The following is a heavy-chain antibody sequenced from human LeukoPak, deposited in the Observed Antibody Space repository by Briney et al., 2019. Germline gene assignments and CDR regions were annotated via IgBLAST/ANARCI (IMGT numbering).Heavy chain of an antibody. Sequence: PGGSLRLSCAASEFTFSTYTMNWVRQAPGKGLEWVSYISSSSTTIYYADSVKGRFTISRDNAKNSLYLQMNSLGDEDTAVYYCARVRGGSYPSFDYWGQGTLVTVSS. CDR3: ARVRGGSYPSFDY. J-gene: IGHJ4*02. CDR2: ISSSSTTI. V-gene: IGHV3-48*02. D-gene: IGHD1-26*01. CDR1: EFTFSTYT.